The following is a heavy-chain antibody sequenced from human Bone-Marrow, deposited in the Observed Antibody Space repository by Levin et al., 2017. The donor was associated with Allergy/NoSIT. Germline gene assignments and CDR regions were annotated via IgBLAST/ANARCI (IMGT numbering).Heavy chain of an antibody. V-gene: IGHV3-53*01. J-gene: IGHJ4*02. CDR3: ARGWFGELLSH. Sequence: GESLKISCAASGFXFXCNXXXXXXXXXEKGPEWVSVIYSGGSTYYADSVKGRFTISRDNSKNTLYLQMNSLRAEDTAVYYCARGWFGELLSHWGQGTLVTVSS. CDR2: IYSGGST. CDR1: GFXFXCNX. D-gene: IGHD3-10*01.